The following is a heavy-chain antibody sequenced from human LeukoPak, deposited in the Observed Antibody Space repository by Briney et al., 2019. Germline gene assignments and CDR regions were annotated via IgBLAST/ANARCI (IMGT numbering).Heavy chain of an antibody. V-gene: IGHV4-34*01. CDR2: IDHRGTA. J-gene: IGHJ4*02. D-gene: IGHD3-3*01. Sequence: SETLSLTCAVYGASYNAYYWSWIRQPPGKGLEWIGDIDHRGTATYNPSLKRRLTISADASKNQFSLKLSSVTDADTAVYYCAVGITILGVAASFDSWGQGTLVIVSS. CDR3: AVGITILGVAASFDS. CDR1: GASYNAYY.